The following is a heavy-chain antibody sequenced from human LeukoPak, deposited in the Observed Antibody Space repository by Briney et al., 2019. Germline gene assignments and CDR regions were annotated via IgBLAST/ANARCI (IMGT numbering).Heavy chain of an antibody. D-gene: IGHD2-2*02. Sequence: ASVNVSCKASGYTFTNYGISWLRQAPGQGLEWMGWISVYNGNTNYAQKFQGRVTMTTDTSTNTASMELRSLRSDDTAVYYCARESSAVVVPAAIVHWGQGTLVTVSS. CDR1: GYTFTNYG. V-gene: IGHV1-18*01. CDR3: ARESSAVVVPAAIVH. J-gene: IGHJ4*02. CDR2: ISVYNGNT.